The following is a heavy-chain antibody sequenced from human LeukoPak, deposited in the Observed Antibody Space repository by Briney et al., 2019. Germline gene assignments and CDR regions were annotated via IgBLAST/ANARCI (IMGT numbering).Heavy chain of an antibody. J-gene: IGHJ6*03. V-gene: IGHV1-18*01. CDR2: VSVFTGDT. Sequence: ASVRVSCTASGYRFSRYGISWVRQAPGQGPERLGWVSVFTGDTKYAEKFQGRVTVTTEISTDTAYMELSGLRSDDTGVYYCARGHGYYYYMDVWGKGTTVTVSS. CDR3: ARGHGYYYYMDV. CDR1: GYRFSRYG.